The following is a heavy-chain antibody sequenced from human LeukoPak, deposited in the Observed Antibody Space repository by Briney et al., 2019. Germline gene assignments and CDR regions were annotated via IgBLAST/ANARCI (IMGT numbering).Heavy chain of an antibody. D-gene: IGHD5-12*01. CDR2: ISAYNGNT. CDR1: GYTFTSYG. CDR3: ARDMEYSGYEHFDY. Sequence: GASVKVSCKASGYTFTSYGISWVRQAPGRGLEWMGWISAYNGNTNYAQKLQGRVTMTTDTSTSTAYMELRSLRSDDTAVYYCARDMEYSGYEHFDYWGQGTLVTVSS. J-gene: IGHJ4*02. V-gene: IGHV1-18*04.